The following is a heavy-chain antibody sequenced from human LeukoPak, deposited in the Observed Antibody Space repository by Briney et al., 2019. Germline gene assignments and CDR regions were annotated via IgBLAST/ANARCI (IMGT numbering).Heavy chain of an antibody. J-gene: IGHJ5*02. Sequence: GGSLRLSCAASGFTYRNYDMHWVRQPAGKGLEWVSAIGTSGGKYYADSVQGRFTISRDDDKNSLYLEMDSLRAGDTALYYCVRGGRAYDDEKSFDPWGQGTLVTVSS. D-gene: IGHD1-1*01. CDR3: VRGGRAYDDEKSFDP. V-gene: IGHV3-13*01. CDR1: GFTYRNYD. CDR2: IGTSGGK.